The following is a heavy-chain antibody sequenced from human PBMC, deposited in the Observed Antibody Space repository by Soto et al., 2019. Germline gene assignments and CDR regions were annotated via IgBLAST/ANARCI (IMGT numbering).Heavy chain of an antibody. D-gene: IGHD2-2*01. J-gene: IGHJ4*02. CDR2: ISAYTGNT. Sequence: QVQLVQSGGEVKKPGASVKVSCKASGYTFTDYGITWVRQAPGQGLEWMGWISAYTGNTNYAQKVQGRVTMSTDTYTSTAYLELRSLRSDDTAVYYCARGPESRSTAYFDYWGQGTLVTVSS. V-gene: IGHV1-18*01. CDR1: GYTFTDYG. CDR3: ARGPESRSTAYFDY.